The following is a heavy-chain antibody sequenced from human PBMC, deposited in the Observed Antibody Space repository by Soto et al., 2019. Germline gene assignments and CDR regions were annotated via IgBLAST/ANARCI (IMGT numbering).Heavy chain of an antibody. V-gene: IGHV4-39*01. CDR3: ARHGHWAPLDD. J-gene: IGHJ4*02. CDR2: RYYSRNT. Sequence: LQLQESAPGLVVPSETLSLPCSGFAGAFDSSDFYCGVIRRPPREGLEWFGSRYYSRNTYYNSALRSRVTLSVDTSKNQFSLSLSSVTAADTAVYYCARHGHWAPLDDWGQGTLVTVSS. CDR1: AGAFDSSDFY. D-gene: IGHD3-16*01.